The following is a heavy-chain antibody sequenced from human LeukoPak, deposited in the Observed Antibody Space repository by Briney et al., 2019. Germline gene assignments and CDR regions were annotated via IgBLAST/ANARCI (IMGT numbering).Heavy chain of an antibody. CDR1: GYTFTSYG. D-gene: IGHD3-22*01. CDR2: ISAYNGNT. V-gene: IGHV1-18*01. Sequence: ASVKVSCKASGYTFTSYGISWVRQAPGQGLEWMGWISAYNGNTNYAQKLQGRVTMTTDTSTSTAYMELRSLRSDDTAVYYCARDSSSGYYPNWFDPWGQGTPVTVSS. CDR3: ARDSSSGYYPNWFDP. J-gene: IGHJ5*02.